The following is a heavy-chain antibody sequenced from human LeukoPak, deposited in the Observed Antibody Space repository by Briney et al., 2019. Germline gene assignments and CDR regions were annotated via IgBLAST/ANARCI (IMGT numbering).Heavy chain of an antibody. D-gene: IGHD6-6*01. J-gene: IGHJ4*02. V-gene: IGHV3-23*01. CDR2: ISGRAGST. Sequence: GGSLRLSCAASGFTFSSYWMSWVRQAPGKGLEWVSAISGRAGSTYYADSVKGRFTISRDNSKNTLFLQMNSLRAEDTAVYYCAKGGPYSSSPDFDYWGQGSLVTVSS. CDR3: AKGGPYSSSPDFDY. CDR1: GFTFSSYW.